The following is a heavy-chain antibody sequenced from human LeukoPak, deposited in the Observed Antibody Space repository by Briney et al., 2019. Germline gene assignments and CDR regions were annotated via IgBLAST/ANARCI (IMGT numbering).Heavy chain of an antibody. CDR1: GFTFSSYW. D-gene: IGHD3-22*01. CDR2: IKQDGSEK. Sequence: PGGSLRLSCAASGFTFSSYWMSWVRQAPGKGLEWVANIKQDGSEKYYVDSVKGRFTISRDNAKNSLYLQMNSLRAEDTAVYYCARDELQLYDSSGYYYPPLTVSDYWGQGTLVTVSS. CDR3: ARDELQLYDSSGYYYPPLTVSDY. V-gene: IGHV3-7*01. J-gene: IGHJ4*02.